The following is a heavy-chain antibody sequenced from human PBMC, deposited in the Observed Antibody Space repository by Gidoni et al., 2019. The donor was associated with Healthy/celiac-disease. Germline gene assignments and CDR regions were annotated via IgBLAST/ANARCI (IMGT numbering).Heavy chain of an antibody. D-gene: IGHD6-13*01. J-gene: IGHJ6*03. CDR2: INPNSGGT. CDR3: ARDRDSSSWSNYYYYMDV. CDR1: GYTFTGHY. Sequence: QVQLVQSGAEVKKPGASVKVSCKASGYTFTGHYMHWVRQAPGQGLEWMGWINPNSGGTNYAQKFQGRVTMTRDTSISTAYMELSRLRSDDTAVYYCARDRDSSSWSNYYYYMDVWGKGTTVTVSS. V-gene: IGHV1-2*02.